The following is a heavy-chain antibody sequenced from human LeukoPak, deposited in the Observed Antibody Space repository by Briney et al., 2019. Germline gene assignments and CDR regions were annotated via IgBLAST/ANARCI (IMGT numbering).Heavy chain of an antibody. CDR2: IKQDGSEK. Sequence: QPGGSLRLSCAASGFTLSSYWMSWVRQAPGKGLEWVANIKQDGSEKYYVDSVKGRFTISRDNAKNSLYLQMNSLRAEDTAVYCCARDTLGEFDYWGQGTLVTVSS. D-gene: IGHD2-15*01. V-gene: IGHV3-7*01. CDR1: GFTLSSYW. J-gene: IGHJ4*02. CDR3: ARDTLGEFDY.